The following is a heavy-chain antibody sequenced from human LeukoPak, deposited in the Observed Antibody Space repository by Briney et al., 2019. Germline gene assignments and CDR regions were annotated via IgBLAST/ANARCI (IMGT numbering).Heavy chain of an antibody. CDR2: IYYSGST. CDR3: ASSYYYDSSGYYQFDY. CDR1: GGSISSSSYY. J-gene: IGHJ4*02. D-gene: IGHD3-22*01. Sequence: SETLSLTCTVSGGSISSSSYYWGWIRQPPGKGLEWIGSIYYSGSTYYNPSLKSRVTISVDTSKNKFSLKLSSVTAADTAVYYCASSYYYDSSGYYQFDYWGQGTLVTVSS. V-gene: IGHV4-39*01.